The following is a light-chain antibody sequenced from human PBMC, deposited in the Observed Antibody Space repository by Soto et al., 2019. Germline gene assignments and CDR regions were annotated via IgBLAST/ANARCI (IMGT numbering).Light chain of an antibody. CDR1: SSDVGAYNY. CDR3: SSKRDSSTLFV. J-gene: IGLJ1*01. V-gene: IGLV2-14*01. Sequence: QSVLTQPASVCGSPGQSITISCTGTSSDVGAYNYVSWYQHHPGKVPKLLIYEVTNRPSGVSDRFSGSKSGNTASLTISGLQAEDEADYYCSSKRDSSTLFVFGTGTKVTVL. CDR2: EVT.